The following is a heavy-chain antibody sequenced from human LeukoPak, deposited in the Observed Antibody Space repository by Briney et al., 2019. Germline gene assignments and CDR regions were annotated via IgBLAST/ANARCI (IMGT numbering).Heavy chain of an antibody. Sequence: PGGSLRLSCAASGITFSNYGMHWARQAPGKGLEWVAVISDDGGNLHYADSVKGRFTISRDNSKNTLILHMNSLRAEDTAVYYCGKGPGYSVYDNLPHHWGQGTLLTVSS. V-gene: IGHV3-30*18. CDR3: GKGPGYSVYDNLPHH. D-gene: IGHD5/OR15-5a*01. CDR1: GITFSNYG. CDR2: ISDDGGNL. J-gene: IGHJ1*01.